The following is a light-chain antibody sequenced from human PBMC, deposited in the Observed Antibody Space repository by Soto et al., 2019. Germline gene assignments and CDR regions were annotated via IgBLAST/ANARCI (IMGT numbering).Light chain of an antibody. V-gene: IGLV2-14*01. CDR1: SSDVGGYNY. CDR3: SSDTSSSIF. Sequence: QSVLTQPASVSGSPGQSITISCTGTSSDVGGYNYVSWYQQHPGKAPKLMIYDVSNRPSGVSNRFSGSKSGNTASLTISGLQAEDEADYYCSSDTSSSIFFGTGNKVTVL. J-gene: IGLJ1*01. CDR2: DVS.